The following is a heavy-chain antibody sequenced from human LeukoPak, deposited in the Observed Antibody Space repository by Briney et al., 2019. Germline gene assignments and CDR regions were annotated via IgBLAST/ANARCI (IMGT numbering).Heavy chain of an antibody. Sequence: GGSLRLSCAASGFTFSSYWMSWVRQAPGKGLEWVANIKQDGSEKYYVDSVKGRFTISRDNAKNSLYLQMNSLRAEDTAVYYCARDRGIAAAGTLFDYWGQGTLVTVSS. J-gene: IGHJ4*02. CDR1: GFTFSSYW. CDR3: ARDRGIAAAGTLFDY. V-gene: IGHV3-7*01. CDR2: IKQDGSEK. D-gene: IGHD6-13*01.